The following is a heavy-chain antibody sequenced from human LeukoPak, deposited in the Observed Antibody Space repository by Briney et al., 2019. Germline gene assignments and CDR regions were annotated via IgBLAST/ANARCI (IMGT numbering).Heavy chain of an antibody. Sequence: PAGTLRRYGAASGFTFRSAWMNWVRQAPGKGQQWVGRVKRKSDGETTDYAAPVKGRFTISRDDSKNTLYLQMNSLKTEDTAVYYCTVHGAYTGTYSGDYWGQGTLVTVSS. J-gene: IGHJ4*02. D-gene: IGHD1-26*01. CDR2: VKRKSDGETT. V-gene: IGHV3-15*01. CDR3: TVHGAYTGTYSGDY. CDR1: GFTFRSAW.